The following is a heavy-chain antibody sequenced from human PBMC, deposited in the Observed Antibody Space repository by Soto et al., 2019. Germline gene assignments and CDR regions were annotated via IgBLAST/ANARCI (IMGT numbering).Heavy chain of an antibody. Sequence: PSEPLSLICTVTGGTISGYYWTWIRQSAGGGLEWIGRIYSSGSTNYNPSLKSRVTISLDTSMNHFSLRLSSVTAADTAVYYCARGQRFSDWFDPWGQGTLVTVSS. CDR1: GGTISGYY. D-gene: IGHD3-3*01. CDR3: ARGQRFSDWFDP. V-gene: IGHV4-4*07. CDR2: IYSSGST. J-gene: IGHJ5*02.